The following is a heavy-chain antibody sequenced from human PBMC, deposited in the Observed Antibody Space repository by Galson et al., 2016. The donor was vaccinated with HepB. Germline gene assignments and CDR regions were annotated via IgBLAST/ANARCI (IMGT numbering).Heavy chain of an antibody. CDR1: DDSISNYY. CDR3: ARQPLSARRFDP. J-gene: IGHJ5*02. CDR2: IHYSGSS. V-gene: IGHV4-59*08. Sequence: SETLSLTCTVSDDSISNYYWNWIRQPPGKGLEWIGYIHYSGSSKCNPPLKSRVTVSVDTSKNQFSLKLTSVTAADTAVYYCARQPLSARRFDPWGQGTLVTVSS.